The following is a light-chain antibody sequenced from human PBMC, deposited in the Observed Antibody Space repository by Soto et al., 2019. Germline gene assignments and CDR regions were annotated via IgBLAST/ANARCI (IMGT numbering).Light chain of an antibody. Sequence: QSALTQPPSASGSPGQSVTISCTGTENDIGVYDFVSWYQHHPGKAPRLIIYEVVQRPSGVPDRFSGSKSGNTASLTVSGLQAADEADNFCKSYAGSNTYVFGSGTKVTVL. CDR3: KSYAGSNTYV. J-gene: IGLJ1*01. CDR2: EVV. CDR1: ENDIGVYDF. V-gene: IGLV2-8*01.